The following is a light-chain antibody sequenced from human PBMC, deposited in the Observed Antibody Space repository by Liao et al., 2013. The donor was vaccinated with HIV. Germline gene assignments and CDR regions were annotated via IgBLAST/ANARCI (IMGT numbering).Light chain of an antibody. CDR1: NIGSKS. Sequence: SYVLTQPPSVSVAPGKTARITCGRNNIGSKSVHWYQQKPGQSPVLVIYQNTKRPSGIPERFSGSHSGSTATLTISGTQAMDEADYYCQAWDSSTLYVFGTGTKVTVL. J-gene: IGLJ1*01. CDR3: QAWDSSTLYV. V-gene: IGLV3-21*01. CDR2: QNT.